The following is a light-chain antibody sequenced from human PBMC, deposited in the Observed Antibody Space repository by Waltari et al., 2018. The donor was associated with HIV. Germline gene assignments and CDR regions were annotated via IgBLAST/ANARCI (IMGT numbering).Light chain of an antibody. J-gene: IGLJ1*01. CDR1: SSDIGTYNL. CDR2: EVK. V-gene: IGLV2-23*02. CDR3: CAYAGFSTYL. Sequence: QSALTQSASVSASPGQSITISCTGSSSDIGTYNLLSWFQQHPGKAPRLLIYEVKNRPAGVSPRFSGSKSGNTASLTISGLQSADEADYHCCAYAGFSTYLFGPGTKVTVL.